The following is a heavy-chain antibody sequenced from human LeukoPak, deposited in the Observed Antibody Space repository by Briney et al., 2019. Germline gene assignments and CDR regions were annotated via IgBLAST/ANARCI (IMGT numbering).Heavy chain of an antibody. D-gene: IGHD2-15*01. V-gene: IGHV3-64D*06. J-gene: IGHJ5*02. CDR1: GFTFSTFA. Sequence: GGSLRLSCSASGFTFSTFAMHWVRQAPGKRLEYVSGINNNGDSTYYSDSVKARLTISRDNSKNTLFLQMASLRAEDTAVYYCARDVGYANWFDPWGQGTLVTVSS. CDR2: INNNGDST. CDR3: ARDVGYANWFDP.